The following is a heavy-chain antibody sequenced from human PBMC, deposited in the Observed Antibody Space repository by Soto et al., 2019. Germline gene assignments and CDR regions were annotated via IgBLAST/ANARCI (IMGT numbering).Heavy chain of an antibody. J-gene: IGHJ4*02. D-gene: IGHD5-18*01. CDR2: FDPEDGET. CDR3: ATERVRGYSYGLDY. Sequence: ASVKVSCKVSGYTLTELSMHWVRQSPGKGLEWMGGFDPEDGETIYAQKFQGGVTMTEDTSTDTAYMELSSLRSEDTAVYYCATERVRGYSYGLDYWGQGTLVTVSS. V-gene: IGHV1-24*01. CDR1: GYTLTELS.